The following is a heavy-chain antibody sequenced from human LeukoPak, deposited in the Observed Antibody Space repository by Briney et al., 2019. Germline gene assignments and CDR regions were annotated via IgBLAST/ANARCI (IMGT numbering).Heavy chain of an antibody. Sequence: GGSLRLSCAASGFTFDDYGMTWVRQAPGKGLEWVSGISWNSRSIAYADSVKGRFTISRDNAKNSLYLQMNSLRAEDMALYYCAKEGSSWSTFDYWGQGTLVTVSS. J-gene: IGHJ4*02. CDR1: GFTFDDYG. CDR2: ISWNSRSI. V-gene: IGHV3-9*03. D-gene: IGHD6-13*01. CDR3: AKEGSSWSTFDY.